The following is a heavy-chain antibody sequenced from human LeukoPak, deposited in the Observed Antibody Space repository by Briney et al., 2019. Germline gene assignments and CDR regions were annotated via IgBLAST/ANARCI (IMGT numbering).Heavy chain of an antibody. J-gene: IGHJ4*02. Sequence: GGSLRLSCAASGFTFTSYSMSWVRQAPGKGLEWVSGTSDRGDYTYYADSVKGRFTISRDSSKNTLFLQMNSLRAEDAALYFCARKAQYNGHYPLDYWGQGTLVTVSS. CDR3: ARKAQYNGHYPLDY. V-gene: IGHV3-23*01. D-gene: IGHD1-7*01. CDR1: GFTFTSYS. CDR2: TSDRGDYT.